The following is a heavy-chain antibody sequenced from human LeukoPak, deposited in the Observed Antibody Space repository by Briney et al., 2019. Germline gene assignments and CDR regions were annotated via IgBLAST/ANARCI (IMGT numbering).Heavy chain of an antibody. V-gene: IGHV3-53*01. J-gene: IGHJ4*02. CDR1: GFSVSSNY. CDR2: IHSGGNT. Sequence: GGSLRLSCAASGFSVSSNYMSWVRQVPGTGLEWLSIIHSGGNTYYADSVKGRFTISRDNSQNTLFLQMNSLRVEDTAVYSCARVSLSSRDYFDFWGQGTLVTASS. D-gene: IGHD6-19*01. CDR3: ARVSLSSRDYFDF.